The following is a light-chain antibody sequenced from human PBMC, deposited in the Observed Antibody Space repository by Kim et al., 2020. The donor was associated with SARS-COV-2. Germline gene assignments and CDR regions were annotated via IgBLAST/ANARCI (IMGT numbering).Light chain of an antibody. CDR3: QQYCTNPRA. J-gene: IGKJ1*01. CDR1: QSVFYSSDNRHA. CDR2: WAS. Sequence: DIVMTQSPDSLAVSLGERATINCKSSQSVFYSSDNRHASGWYQQKPGEPPKLLIYWASTRQSGVPGRFSGSGSGTDFTLTISSLQAGDGGGYYWQQYCTNPRAFGQGTKVEIK. V-gene: IGKV4-1*01.